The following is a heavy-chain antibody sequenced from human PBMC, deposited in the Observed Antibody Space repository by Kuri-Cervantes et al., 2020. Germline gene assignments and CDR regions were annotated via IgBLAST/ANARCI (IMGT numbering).Heavy chain of an antibody. CDR1: GFSFSTYG. D-gene: IGHD2-21*01. J-gene: IGHJ3*02. V-gene: IGHV1-2*02. Sequence: TCAASGFSFSTYGMHWVRQAPGQGLEWMGWINPNSGGTNYAQKFQGRVTMTRDTSISTAYMELSRLRSDDTAVYYCARAGGADAFDIWGQGTMVTVSS. CDR2: INPNSGGT. CDR3: ARAGGADAFDI.